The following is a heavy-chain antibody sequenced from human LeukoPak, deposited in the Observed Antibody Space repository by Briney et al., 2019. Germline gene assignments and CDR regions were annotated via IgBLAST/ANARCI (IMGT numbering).Heavy chain of an antibody. CDR1: GFTFSSYG. D-gene: IGHD5-12*01. CDR2: ISGSGGST. Sequence: PGGSLRLSCAASGFTFSSYGMSWVRQAPGKGLEWVPAISGSGGSTYYADSVKGRFTISRDNSKNTLYLQMNSLRAEDTAVYYCAKGHSGYDVPTDYWGQGTLVTVSS. V-gene: IGHV3-23*01. CDR3: AKGHSGYDVPTDY. J-gene: IGHJ4*02.